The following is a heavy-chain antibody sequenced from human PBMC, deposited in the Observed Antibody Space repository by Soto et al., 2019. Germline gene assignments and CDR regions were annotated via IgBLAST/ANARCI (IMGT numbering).Heavy chain of an antibody. CDR3: AREVGEYDSSGYYYDY. J-gene: IGHJ4*02. Sequence: ASVKVSCKASGYTFTSYGISWVRQAPGQGLEWMGWISAYNGNTNYAQKLQGRVTMTTDTSTSTAYMELRSLRSDDTAVYYCAREVGEYDSSGYYYDYWGQGTLVTVSS. D-gene: IGHD3-22*01. V-gene: IGHV1-18*01. CDR2: ISAYNGNT. CDR1: GYTFTSYG.